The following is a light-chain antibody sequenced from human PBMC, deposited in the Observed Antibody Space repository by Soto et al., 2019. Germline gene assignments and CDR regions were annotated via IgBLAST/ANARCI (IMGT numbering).Light chain of an antibody. J-gene: IGKJ5*01. Sequence: IVMTQSPVTLSVSPGERATLSCRASQTIRSDLAWYQQKPGQAPRLLISDASTRATGIPARFNGSGSGTEFTLAISSLQSEDFAVYYCQQYGSSLITFGQGTRLEIK. V-gene: IGKV3-15*01. CDR3: QQYGSSLIT. CDR1: QTIRSD. CDR2: DAS.